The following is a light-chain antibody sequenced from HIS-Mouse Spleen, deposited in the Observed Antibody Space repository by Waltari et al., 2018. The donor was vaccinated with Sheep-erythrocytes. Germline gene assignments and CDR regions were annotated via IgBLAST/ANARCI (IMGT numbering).Light chain of an antibody. Sequence: QSALTQPRSVSGSPGQSVTISCTGTSSDVGGYNYVPWSQQHPGKAPKLMIYDVSKRPSGVPDRFSGSKSGNTASLTISGLQAEDEADYYCCSYAGSYNHVFATGTKVTVL. CDR2: DVS. CDR1: SSDVGGYNY. CDR3: CSYAGSYNHV. V-gene: IGLV2-11*01. J-gene: IGLJ1*01.